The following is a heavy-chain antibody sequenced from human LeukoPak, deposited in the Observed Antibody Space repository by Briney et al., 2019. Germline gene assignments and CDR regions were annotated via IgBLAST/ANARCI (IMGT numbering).Heavy chain of an antibody. CDR2: IYYSGST. CDR1: GGSISSYY. CDR3: ARVWAAAGKDY. D-gene: IGHD6-13*01. Sequence: SETLSLTCTVSGGSISSYYWSWIRQPPGKGLEWIGYIYYSGSTNYNPSLKSRVTISVDTSKNQFSLKLSSVTAADTAVYYCARVWAAAGKDYWGQGTLVTVSS. J-gene: IGHJ4*02. V-gene: IGHV4-59*01.